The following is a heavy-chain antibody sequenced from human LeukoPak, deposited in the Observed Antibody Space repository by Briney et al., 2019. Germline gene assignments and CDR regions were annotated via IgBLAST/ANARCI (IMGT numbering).Heavy chain of an antibody. Sequence: SETLSLTCTVSGGSVSFYYGRCIWQAPGKGLEWIGDIYYSGTSSYNPSLRRRVTMSVDTSKNQISLKLSSMPDADTAVYYCARDLMPHHDAFDTWGQGTMVTVSS. J-gene: IGHJ3*02. CDR1: GGSVSFYY. CDR3: ARDLMPHHDAFDT. V-gene: IGHV4-59*02. D-gene: IGHD2-2*01. CDR2: IYYSGTS.